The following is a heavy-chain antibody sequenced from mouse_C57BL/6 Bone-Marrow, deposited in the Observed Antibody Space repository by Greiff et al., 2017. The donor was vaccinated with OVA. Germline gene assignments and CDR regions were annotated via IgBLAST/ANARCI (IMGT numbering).Heavy chain of an antibody. D-gene: IGHD1-1*01. V-gene: IGHV1-63*01. J-gene: IGHJ1*03. CDR1: GYTFTNYW. Sequence: VKLVESGAELVRPGTSVKMSCKASGYTFTNYWIGWAKQRPGHGLEWIGDIYPGGGYTNYNEKFKGKATLTADKSSSTAYMQFSSLTSEDSAIYYCARVTTVVAHWYFDVWGTGTTVTVSS. CDR3: ARVTTVVAHWYFDV. CDR2: IYPGGGYT.